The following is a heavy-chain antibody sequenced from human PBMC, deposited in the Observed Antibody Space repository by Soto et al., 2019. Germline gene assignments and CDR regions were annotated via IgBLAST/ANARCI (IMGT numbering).Heavy chain of an antibody. CDR2: ITSSDVTM. CDR3: VGEVGFQMIY. D-gene: IGHD1-26*01. J-gene: IGHJ4*02. CDR1: GFTFSTHS. V-gene: IGHV3-48*01. Sequence: GVSLRLSCAASGFTFSTHSMNWVRQAPGKGLEWISYITSSDVTMYADSVKGRFTISRDNAKNSLYLQMNGLRGEDTAVYFCVGEVGFQMIYWGQGTLVNVSS.